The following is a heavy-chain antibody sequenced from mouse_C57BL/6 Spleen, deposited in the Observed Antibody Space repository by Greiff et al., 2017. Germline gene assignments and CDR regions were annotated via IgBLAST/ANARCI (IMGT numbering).Heavy chain of an antibody. D-gene: IGHD4-1*01. CDR3: ARDGTGTGYFDV. CDR2: ISDGGSYT. CDR1: GFTFSSYA. V-gene: IGHV5-4*01. J-gene: IGHJ1*03. Sequence: EVHLVESGGGLVKPGGSLKLSCAASGFTFSSYAMSWVRQTPEKRLEWVATISDGGSYTYYPDNVKGRFTISRDNAKNNLYLQMSHLKSEDTAMYYCARDGTGTGYFDVWGTGTTVTVSS.